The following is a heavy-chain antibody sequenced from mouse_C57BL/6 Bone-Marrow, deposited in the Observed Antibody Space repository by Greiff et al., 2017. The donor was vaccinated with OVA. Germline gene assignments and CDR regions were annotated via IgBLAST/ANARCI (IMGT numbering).Heavy chain of an antibody. V-gene: IGHV2-5*01. Sequence: VQLQQSGPGLVQPSQSLSITCTVSGFSLTSYGVHWVRQSPGKGLEWLGVIWRGGSTDYNAAFMSRLSITKDNSKSQVFFKMNSLQADDTALYYCAKNDYYDYDKGFAYWGQGTLVTVSA. CDR2: IWRGGST. CDR1: GFSLTSYG. CDR3: AKNDYYDYDKGFAY. J-gene: IGHJ3*01. D-gene: IGHD2-4*01.